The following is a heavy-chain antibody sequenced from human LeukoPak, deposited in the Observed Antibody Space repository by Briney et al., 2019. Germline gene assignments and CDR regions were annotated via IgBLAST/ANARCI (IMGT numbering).Heavy chain of an antibody. J-gene: IGHJ4*02. Sequence: PGGSLRLSCAASGFTFSSYAMHWVRQAPGKGLEYVSAISSNGGSTYYANSVKGRFTISRDNSKNTLYLQMGSVRAEDMAVYYCARAEPNPYEEYYFDYWGQGTLVTVSS. CDR2: ISSNGGST. CDR3: ARAEPNPYEEYYFDY. V-gene: IGHV3-64*01. D-gene: IGHD1-14*01. CDR1: GFTFSSYA.